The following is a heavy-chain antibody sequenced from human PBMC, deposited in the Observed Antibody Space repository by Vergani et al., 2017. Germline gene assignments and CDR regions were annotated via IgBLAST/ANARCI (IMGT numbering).Heavy chain of an antibody. CDR2: ISYDGSNK. D-gene: IGHD3-3*01. V-gene: IGHV3-30*18. CDR3: AKEIDTFFGVVITHYGMDV. CDR1: GFTFSSYG. J-gene: IGHJ6*02. Sequence: QVQLVESGGGVVQPGRSLRLSCAASGFTFSSYGMHWVRQAPGKGLEWVAVISYDGSNKYYADSVKGRFTISRDNSKNTLYLQMNSLRAEDTAVYYCAKEIDTFFGVVITHYGMDVWGQGTTVTVYS.